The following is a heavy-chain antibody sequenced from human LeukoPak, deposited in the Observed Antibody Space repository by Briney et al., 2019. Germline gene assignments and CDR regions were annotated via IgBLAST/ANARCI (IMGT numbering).Heavy chain of an antibody. CDR2: IFYTGTT. D-gene: IGHD4-17*01. CDR1: GTSISNYY. Sequence: SETLSLTCTVSGTSISNYYWSWIRQPPGKGLEWIGYIFYTGTTVSNPSLKSRLIMSVDMSKNQVSLNLISVTAADTAVYYCARHSGDYGGLYDHWGQGALVTVSS. V-gene: IGHV4-59*08. J-gene: IGHJ4*02. CDR3: ARHSGDYGGLYDH.